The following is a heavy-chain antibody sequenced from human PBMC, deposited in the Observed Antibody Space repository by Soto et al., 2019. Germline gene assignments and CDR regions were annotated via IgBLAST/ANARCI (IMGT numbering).Heavy chain of an antibody. V-gene: IGHV3-30-3*01. CDR2: ISYEGNNK. CDR3: ARLADFGVVSAFEF. Sequence: QVQLVESGGGVVQPGRSLRLSCAASGFTFSSYAMHWVRQAPGKGLQWVAVISYEGNNKYYADSVKGRFTISRDNSKNTLYLQMNSLRAEDTDVYYCARLADFGVVSAFEFWCQGPMVTVSS. D-gene: IGHD3-3*01. J-gene: IGHJ3*01. CDR1: GFTFSSYA.